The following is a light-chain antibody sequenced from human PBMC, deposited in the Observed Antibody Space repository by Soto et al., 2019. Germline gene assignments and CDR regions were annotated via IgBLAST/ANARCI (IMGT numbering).Light chain of an antibody. CDR2: KAS. CDR1: HSISSW. J-gene: IGKJ4*01. CDR3: QHYNSYSPVT. Sequence: DIQMTQSPSTLSASVEDRVTITCRASHSISSWLAWYQQKPGKAPNLLIYKASSLESGVPSRFSGSGSGTEFTLTISSLQPDDFATYYCQHYNSYSPVTFGGGTKVEIK. V-gene: IGKV1-5*03.